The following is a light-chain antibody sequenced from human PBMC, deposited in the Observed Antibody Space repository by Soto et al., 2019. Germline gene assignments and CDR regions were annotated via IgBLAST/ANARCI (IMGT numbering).Light chain of an antibody. V-gene: IGKV3D-20*02. CDR3: QQRSNWPPWT. Sequence: EIVLTQSPGTLSLSPGERATLSCRASQSVSSTYVAWYQQKSGQAPRLLIYGASSRATGIPDRFSGSGSGTDFTLTISRLEPEDFAVYYCQQRSNWPPWTFGQGTKVDIK. CDR1: QSVSSTY. J-gene: IGKJ1*01. CDR2: GAS.